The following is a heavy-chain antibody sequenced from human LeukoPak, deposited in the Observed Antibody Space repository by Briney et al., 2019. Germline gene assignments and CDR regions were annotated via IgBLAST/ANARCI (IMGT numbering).Heavy chain of an antibody. CDR1: GFTFSSYA. CDR3: AKDRFLGLRYSSSTSCPTHGPVDY. CDR2: ISGSGGST. V-gene: IGHV3-23*01. Sequence: GGSLRLSCAASGFTFSSYAMSWVRQAPGKGLEWVSAISGSGGSTYYADSVKGRFTISRDNSKNTLYLQMNSLRAEDTAVYYCAKDRFLGLRYSSSTSCPTHGPVDYWGQGTLVTVSS. D-gene: IGHD2-2*01. J-gene: IGHJ4*02.